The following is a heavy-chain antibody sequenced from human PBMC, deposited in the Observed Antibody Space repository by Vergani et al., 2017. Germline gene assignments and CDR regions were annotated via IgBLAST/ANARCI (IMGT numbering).Heavy chain of an antibody. D-gene: IGHD2-21*01. CDR3: VRRTDGCKGAVCYSAPVYMDV. Sequence: QVQLVQSGSEVKKPGASMTVSCKASGYIFTDYYIHWVRQAPGQGPEWMGWIYTKSRDTTYAQQFQGRVTMTRVPSLRSAYMDLGRLTSDDSAVYYCVRRTDGCKGAVCYSAPVYMDVWGEGTTVTVSS. CDR1: GYIFTDYY. CDR2: IYTKSRDT. V-gene: IGHV1-2*02. J-gene: IGHJ6*03.